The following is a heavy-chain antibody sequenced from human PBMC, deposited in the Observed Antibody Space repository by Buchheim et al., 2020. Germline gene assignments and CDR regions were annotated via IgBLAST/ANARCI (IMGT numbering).Heavy chain of an antibody. CDR1: GFTFSSYW. V-gene: IGHV3-7*01. CDR3: ARGPDCRYCGMDV. D-gene: IGHD2-21*02. Sequence: EVQLVESGGGLVQPGGSLRLSCAASGFTFSSYWMSWVRQAPGKGLEWVANITEEGSEKNYVDSVKGRFTISRDNAKNSLYLQMNILRAEDTAVYYCARGPDCRYCGMDVWGQGTT. J-gene: IGHJ6*02. CDR2: ITEEGSEK.